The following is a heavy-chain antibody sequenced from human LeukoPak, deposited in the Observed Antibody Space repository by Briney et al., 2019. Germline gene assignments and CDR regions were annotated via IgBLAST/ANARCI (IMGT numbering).Heavy chain of an antibody. J-gene: IGHJ4*02. V-gene: IGHV1-8*01. D-gene: IGHD6-6*01. CDR1: GYTFTSYD. CDR3: ASEFRETRGSSSGGLAY. CDR2: MNPNSGNT. Sequence: ASVKVSCKASGYTFTSYDINWVRQATGQGLEWMGWMNPNSGNTGYAQKFQGRVTMTRNTSISTAYMELSSLRSEDTAVYYCASEFRETRGSSSGGLAYWGQGPLVTVSS.